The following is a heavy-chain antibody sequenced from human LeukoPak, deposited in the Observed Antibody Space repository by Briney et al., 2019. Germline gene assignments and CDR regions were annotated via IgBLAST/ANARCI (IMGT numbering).Heavy chain of an antibody. Sequence: ASVKVSCKASGYTFTSYDINWVRQATGQGPEWMGWMNPNSGNTGYAQKFQGRVTMTRNTSISTAYMELSSLRSEDTAVYYCARRSEYCSGGSCYSPAFEDYWGQGTLVTVSS. CDR1: GYTFTSYD. V-gene: IGHV1-8*01. CDR2: MNPNSGNT. J-gene: IGHJ4*02. CDR3: ARRSEYCSGGSCYSPAFEDY. D-gene: IGHD2-15*01.